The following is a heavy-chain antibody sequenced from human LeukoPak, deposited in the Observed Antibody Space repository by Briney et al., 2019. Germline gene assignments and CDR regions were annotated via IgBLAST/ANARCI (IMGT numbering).Heavy chain of an antibody. J-gene: IGHJ6*02. V-gene: IGHV3-21*04. Sequence: GGSLRLSCAASGFTFSSYSMNWVRQAPGKGLEWVSSISSSSSYIYYADSVEGRFTISRDNAKNSLYLQMTSLRAEDTGVYYCAKDQDCSSTSCYRHYYYGMDVWGQGTTVTVSS. D-gene: IGHD2-2*02. CDR1: GFTFSSYS. CDR2: ISSSSSYI. CDR3: AKDQDCSSTSCYRHYYYGMDV.